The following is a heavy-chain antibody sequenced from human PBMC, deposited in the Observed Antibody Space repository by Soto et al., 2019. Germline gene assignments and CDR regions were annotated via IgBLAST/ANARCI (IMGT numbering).Heavy chain of an antibody. CDR3: GDLDGSYFGIDF. D-gene: IGHD3-10*01. CDR1: RFAAW. Sequence: EVQLVASGGGLVKPGGSLRLSCGACRFAAWMSWVRQSPGKGLEWVGRIKSKADGETIDYAAPVQGRFTISRDDSKDMVYLEMNSLKIEDTAVYSCGDLDGSYFGIDFWGQGTTVTVSS. V-gene: IGHV3-15*01. J-gene: IGHJ6*02. CDR2: IKSKADGETI.